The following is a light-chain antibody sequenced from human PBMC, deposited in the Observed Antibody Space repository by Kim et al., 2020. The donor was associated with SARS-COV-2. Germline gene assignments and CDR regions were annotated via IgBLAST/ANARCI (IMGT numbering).Light chain of an antibody. J-gene: IGKJ3*01. CDR2: DAS. CDR1: QDISNY. V-gene: IGKV1-33*01. Sequence: SVGDRVTITCQASQDISNYLNWFQHKPGKAPKLLIYDASNLETGVPSRFSGSGSGTDFTFTISSLQPEDIATYHCQQYDNLPQFTFGPGTKVDIK. CDR3: QQYDNLPQFT.